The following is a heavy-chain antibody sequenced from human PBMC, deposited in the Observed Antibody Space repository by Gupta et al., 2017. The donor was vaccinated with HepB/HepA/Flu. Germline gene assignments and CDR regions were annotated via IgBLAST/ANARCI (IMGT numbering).Heavy chain of an antibody. Sequence: EVQLVESGGGLVQPGGSLRLSCAASGFTFSSLWMSWVRQAPGKGLEGVAKIKQDGSEKYYGDAVKGRFTTSRDNAKNSLYLQMKSMRAEETAVYYFARDRWDLSKRYFDSGGHGTMVTVSS. J-gene: IGHJ4*01. CDR1: GFTFSSLW. V-gene: IGHV3-7*01. CDR3: ARDRWDLSKRYFDS. D-gene: IGHD1-26*01. CDR2: IKQDGSEK.